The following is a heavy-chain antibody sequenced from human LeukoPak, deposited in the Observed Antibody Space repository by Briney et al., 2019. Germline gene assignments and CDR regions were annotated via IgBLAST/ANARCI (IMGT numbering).Heavy chain of an antibody. Sequence: GGSLRLSCAASGFTFSSYAMSWVRQAPGKGLEWVSGISGSGGGTYFADSVKGRFTISRDNSKNTVYLQMNSLRADDTAVYYCAKSSQELWAPLDYWGRGTLVTASS. CDR3: AKSSQELWAPLDY. V-gene: IGHV3-23*01. D-gene: IGHD5-18*01. CDR1: GFTFSSYA. J-gene: IGHJ4*02. CDR2: ISGSGGGT.